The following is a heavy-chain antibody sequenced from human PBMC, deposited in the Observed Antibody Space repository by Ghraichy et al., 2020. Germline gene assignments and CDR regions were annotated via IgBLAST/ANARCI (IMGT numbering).Heavy chain of an antibody. D-gene: IGHD6-6*01. CDR3: ARAPPGIAARHGRFDP. V-gene: IGHV1-18*01. CDR2: ISAYNGNT. J-gene: IGHJ5*02. CDR1: GYTFTSYV. Sequence: ASVKVSCKASGYTFTSYVISWVRQAPGQGLEWMGWISAYNGNTNYAQKLQGRVTMTTDTSTSTAYMELRSLRSDDTAVYYCARAPPGIAARHGRFDPWGQGTLVTVSS.